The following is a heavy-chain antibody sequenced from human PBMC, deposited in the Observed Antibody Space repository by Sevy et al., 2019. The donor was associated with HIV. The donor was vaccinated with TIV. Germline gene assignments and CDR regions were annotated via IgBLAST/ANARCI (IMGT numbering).Heavy chain of an antibody. CDR2: IFSGGGT. Sequence: GGSLRLSCAASGFTVSSNYMSWVRQAPGKGLEWVSIIFSGGGTYYADSVQGRFHISSDNSKNMGYLQMNSLRDEDTAVFYCAIGATFYSDSSGRVLSVLGAFDIWGRGTMVTVSS. CDR1: GFTVSSNY. V-gene: IGHV3-53*01. CDR3: AIGATFYSDSSGRVLSVLGAFDI. D-gene: IGHD3-22*01. J-gene: IGHJ3*02.